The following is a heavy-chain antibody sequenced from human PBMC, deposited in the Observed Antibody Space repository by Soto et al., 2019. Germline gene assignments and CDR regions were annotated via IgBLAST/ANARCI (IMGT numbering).Heavy chain of an antibody. CDR1: GYSISSGYY. Sequence: PSLTCAVSGYSISSGYYWGWIRQPPGKGLEWIGSIYHSGSTYYNPSLKSRVTISVDTSKNQFSLKLSSVTAADTAVYYCARGHMVRGVIVLGSLYNWFDPWGQGTLVTVSS. D-gene: IGHD3-10*01. V-gene: IGHV4-38-2*01. CDR3: ARGHMVRGVIVLGSLYNWFDP. J-gene: IGHJ5*02. CDR2: IYHSGST.